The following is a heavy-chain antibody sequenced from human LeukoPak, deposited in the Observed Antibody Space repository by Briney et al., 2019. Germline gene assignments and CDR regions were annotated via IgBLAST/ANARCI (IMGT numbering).Heavy chain of an antibody. J-gene: IGHJ4*02. V-gene: IGHV3-7*01. CDR1: GFTFSSYW. D-gene: IGHD1-26*01. CDR2: IKQVGSEK. Sequence: GGSLRLSCAASGFTFSSYWMSWVRQAPGKGLEWVANIKQVGSEKYYVDSVKGRFTISRDNAKNSLYLQMNSLRAEDTAVYYCAREGKWELEYYFDYWGQGTLVTVSS. CDR3: AREGKWELEYYFDY.